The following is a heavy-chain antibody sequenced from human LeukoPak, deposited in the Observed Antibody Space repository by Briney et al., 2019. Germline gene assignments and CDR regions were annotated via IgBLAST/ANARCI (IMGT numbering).Heavy chain of an antibody. CDR1: GFTFSSYG. Sequence: PGGSLRLSCAASGFTFSSYGMHWVRQAPGKGLEWVAVISYDGSNKYYADSVKGRFTISRDNSKNTLYLQMNSLRAEDTAVYYCARVPSRLDIVVVTADFDYWGQGTLVTVSS. CDR3: ARVPSRLDIVVVTADFDY. CDR2: ISYDGSNK. V-gene: IGHV3-30*19. D-gene: IGHD2-21*02. J-gene: IGHJ4*02.